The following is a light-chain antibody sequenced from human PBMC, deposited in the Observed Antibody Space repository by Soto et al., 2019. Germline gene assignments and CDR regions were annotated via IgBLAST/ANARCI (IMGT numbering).Light chain of an antibody. CDR1: QGIHKY. J-gene: IGKJ5*01. V-gene: IGKV1-17*03. CDR2: GAS. CDR3: LQHNFYPPT. Sequence: DIQMTQSPSAMSASVGDRVTITCRASQGIHKYLAWFQQKPGKVPKRLIYGASRLQSGVPSRFSGSGSGTEFTLTISSLQPEDFATYYCLQHNFYPPTFGQGTRLE.